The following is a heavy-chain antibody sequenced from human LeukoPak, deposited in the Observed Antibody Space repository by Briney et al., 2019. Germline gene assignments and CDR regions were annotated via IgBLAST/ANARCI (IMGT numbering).Heavy chain of an antibody. Sequence: GGSLRLSCAASGLTFSSYAMSWVRQAPGKGLEWVSAINGGGNSTYYADSVKGRFTISRDNSKNTLYLQMNSLGVEDTAIYFCVTPAVIVRASYSDYWGQGTLVTVSS. J-gene: IGHJ4*02. D-gene: IGHD1-26*01. CDR3: VTPAVIVRASYSDY. CDR1: GLTFSSYA. CDR2: INGGGNST. V-gene: IGHV3-23*01.